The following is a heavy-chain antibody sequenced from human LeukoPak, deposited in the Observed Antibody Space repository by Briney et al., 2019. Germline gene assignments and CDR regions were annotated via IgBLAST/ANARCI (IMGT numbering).Heavy chain of an antibody. Sequence: GGSLRLSCAASGFTFSSYGMHWVRQAPGKGLEWVAVIWYDGSNKYYADSVKGRFTISRDNSKNTLYLQMNSLRAEDTAVYYCANRRLRGAFDIWGQGTMVTVSS. CDR3: ANRRLRGAFDI. CDR1: GFTFSSYG. D-gene: IGHD3-16*01. J-gene: IGHJ3*02. CDR2: IWYDGSNK. V-gene: IGHV3-33*06.